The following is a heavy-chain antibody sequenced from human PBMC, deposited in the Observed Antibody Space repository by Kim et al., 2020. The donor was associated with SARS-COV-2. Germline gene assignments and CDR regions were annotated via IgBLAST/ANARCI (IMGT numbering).Heavy chain of an antibody. CDR3: AGALGGRYVFNSFDP. J-gene: IGHJ5*02. Sequence: SETLSLTCTVSGGSISSNDYFWGWIRQPPGKGLEWIGSIYNSGSTYQNPSLKSRVTISVDTSKNEFSLRLTSVTAADTALYSCAGALGGRYVFNSFDPWG. V-gene: IGHV4-39*07. CDR1: GGSISSNDYF. D-gene: IGHD3-10*02. CDR2: IYNSGST.